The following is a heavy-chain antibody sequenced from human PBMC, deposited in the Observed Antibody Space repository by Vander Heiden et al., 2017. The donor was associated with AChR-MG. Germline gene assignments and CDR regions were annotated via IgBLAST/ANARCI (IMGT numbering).Heavy chain of an antibody. V-gene: IGHV3-23*01. Sequence: EVQLLESGGGLVQPGGSLRLSCAASGFTFSSFAMGWVRQAAGKGLEWVSAISGSGGSTYYADSVKGRFTISRDNSKNTLYLQMNSLRAEDTAVYYCAKLPWGGSAIAVAGTDYWGQGTLVTVSS. J-gene: IGHJ4*02. CDR2: ISGSGGST. CDR1: GFTFSSFA. D-gene: IGHD6-19*01. CDR3: AKLPWGGSAIAVAGTDY.